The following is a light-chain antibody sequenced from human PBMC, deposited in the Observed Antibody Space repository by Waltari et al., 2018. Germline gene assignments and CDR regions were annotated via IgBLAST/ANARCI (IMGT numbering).Light chain of an antibody. CDR1: QRVSSK. CDR3: QHYDNWPPWT. Sequence: EIVMTQSPATLSVSPGERATLSCRASQRVSSKLAWYQQKPGQAPRLPIYGASTRATGIPARFSGSGSGTEFTLTISSLQSEDFAVYYCQHYDNWPPWTFGQGTKVEIE. CDR2: GAS. J-gene: IGKJ1*01. V-gene: IGKV3-15*01.